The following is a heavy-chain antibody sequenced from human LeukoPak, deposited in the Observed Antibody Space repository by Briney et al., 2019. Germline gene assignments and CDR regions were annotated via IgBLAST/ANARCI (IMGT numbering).Heavy chain of an antibody. V-gene: IGHV3-21*01. CDR1: GFTFSSYS. D-gene: IGHD6-13*01. CDR2: MSGSSTYI. J-gene: IGHJ4*02. CDR3: ATETAAASSLDY. Sequence: PGGSLRLSCAASGFTFSSYSMNWVRQAPGKGLEWVSSMSGSSTYIYYADSVKGRFTISRDNAKNSLYLQMNSLKAEDTAVYYCATETAAASSLDYWGQGTLVTVSS.